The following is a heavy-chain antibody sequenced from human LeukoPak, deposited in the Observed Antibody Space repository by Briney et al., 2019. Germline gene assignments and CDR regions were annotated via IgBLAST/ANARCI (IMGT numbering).Heavy chain of an antibody. J-gene: IGHJ1*01. CDR3: AKATRDGYNQGYFQH. Sequence: GGSLRLSCAASGFTFDDYAMHWVRHAPGKGLEWVSGISWNSGSICYADSVKGRFTISRDNAKNSLYLQMNSLRAEDTALYYCAKATRDGYNQGYFQHWGQGTLVTVSS. CDR2: ISWNSGSI. D-gene: IGHD5-24*01. CDR1: GFTFDDYA. V-gene: IGHV3-9*01.